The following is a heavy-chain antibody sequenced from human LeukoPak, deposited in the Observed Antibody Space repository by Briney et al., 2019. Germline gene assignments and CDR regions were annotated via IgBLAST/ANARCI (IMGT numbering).Heavy chain of an antibody. J-gene: IGHJ3*02. CDR3: ARDWIVATITRAFDI. Sequence: GASVKVSCKASGYTFTGYYMHWVRQAPGQGLEWMGWINPNSGGTNYAQKFQGRVTMTRDTSISTAYMELSRLRSDDTAVYYCARDWIVATITRAFDIWGQGTMVTVSS. CDR1: GYTFTGYY. CDR2: INPNSGGT. V-gene: IGHV1-2*02. D-gene: IGHD5-12*01.